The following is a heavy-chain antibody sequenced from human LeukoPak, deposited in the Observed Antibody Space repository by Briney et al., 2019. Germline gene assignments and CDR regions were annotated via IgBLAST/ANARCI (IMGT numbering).Heavy chain of an antibody. V-gene: IGHV3-23*01. Sequence: GGSLRLSCAASGFTFSSYAMSRVRQAPGKGLEWVSGISASGPGTYYADSVKGRFTISRDDSKNTLYLQMNSLRAEDTAVYYCAKAMGAFYFDSWGQGSLVTVSS. CDR2: ISASGPGT. D-gene: IGHD1-26*01. CDR1: GFTFSSYA. CDR3: AKAMGAFYFDS. J-gene: IGHJ4*02.